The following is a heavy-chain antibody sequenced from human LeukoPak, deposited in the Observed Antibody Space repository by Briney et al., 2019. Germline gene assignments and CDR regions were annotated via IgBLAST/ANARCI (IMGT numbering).Heavy chain of an antibody. CDR1: GGSISSYY. J-gene: IGHJ5*02. CDR2: IYYSGST. D-gene: IGHD3-22*01. V-gene: IGHV4-59*01. Sequence: PSETLSLTCTVSGGSISSYYWSWIRQPPGKGLEWIGYIYYSGSTNYNPSLKSRVTISVDTSKNQFSLKLSSVTAADTAVYYCARDYYDSRAYWFDPWGQGTLVTVFS. CDR3: ARDYYDSRAYWFDP.